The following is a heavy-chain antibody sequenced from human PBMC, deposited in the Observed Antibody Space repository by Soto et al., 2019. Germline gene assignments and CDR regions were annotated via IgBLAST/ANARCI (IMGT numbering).Heavy chain of an antibody. CDR1: GYTFNSYD. CDR2: MNPNSGNT. V-gene: IGHV1-8*01. Sequence: QVQLVQSGAEVKKPGASVKVSCKASGYTFNSYDINWVRQARGQGLEWMGWMNPNSGNTGYAQKFQGRVTMTRNTSIGTAYMEVSSLRSEDTAIYYCARGEGYSSSWFTYWGQGTLVTVSS. CDR3: ARGEGYSSSWFTY. J-gene: IGHJ4*02. D-gene: IGHD6-13*01.